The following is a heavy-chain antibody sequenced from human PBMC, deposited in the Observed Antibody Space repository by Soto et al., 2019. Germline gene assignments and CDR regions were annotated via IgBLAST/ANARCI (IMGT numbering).Heavy chain of an antibody. D-gene: IGHD3-22*01. CDR1: GFTFSSNA. V-gene: IGHV3-23*01. Sequence: GGSLRLSCAASGFTFSSNAMSWVRRAPGKGLEWVSGITGSGGITDYADSVKGQFTISRDNSRNTLYLKMNYLRAEDTAVYFCAKHTTFYFDRTGLGDSFASGRQGPLVTXAS. CDR3: AKHTTFYFDRTGLGDSFAS. J-gene: IGHJ4*02. CDR2: ITGSGGIT.